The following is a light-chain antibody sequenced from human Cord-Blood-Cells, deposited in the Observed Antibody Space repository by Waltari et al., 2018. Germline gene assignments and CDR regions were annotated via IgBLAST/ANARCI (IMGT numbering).Light chain of an antibody. V-gene: IGKV3-20*01. J-gene: IGKJ2*01. CDR3: QQYGSSPYT. CDR1: QSVSSSY. Sequence: EIVLTQSPGTLSLSPGERATLSCRASQSVSSSYLAWYQQKTGQAPRLLIYGASSRATGIPDRFIGSGSGTDFTLTISRLEPEDFAVYYCQQYGSSPYTFGQGTKLEIK. CDR2: GAS.